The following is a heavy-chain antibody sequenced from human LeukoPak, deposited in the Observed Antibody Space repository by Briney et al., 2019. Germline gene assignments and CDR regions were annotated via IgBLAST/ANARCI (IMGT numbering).Heavy chain of an antibody. D-gene: IGHD3-10*01. CDR2: IYPGDSDT. V-gene: IGHV5-51*01. Sequence: GESLKISCKGSGYRFISYWIGWVRQMPGKGLEWMGIIYPGDSDTRYSPSFQGQVTISADKSISTAYLQWSSLKASDTAMYYCARRGGSGGGSGSYFFWGQGTLVTVSS. CDR3: ARRGGSGGGSGSYFF. CDR1: GYRFISYW. J-gene: IGHJ4*02.